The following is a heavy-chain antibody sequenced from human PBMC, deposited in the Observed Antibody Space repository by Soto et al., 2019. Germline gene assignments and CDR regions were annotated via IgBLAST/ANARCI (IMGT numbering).Heavy chain of an antibody. CDR3: ARHGYYVPYWYFDL. D-gene: IGHD3-10*02. CDR1: GGSISSYY. V-gene: IGHV4-59*08. CDR2: IYYSGST. Sequence: QVQLQESGPGLVKPSETLSLTCTVSGGSISSYYWSWIRQPPGKGLEWIGYIYYSGSTNYNPSLKSRVTLSIDTSKNQFSLKLSSVTAADTAVYYCARHGYYVPYWYFDLWGRGTLVTVSS. J-gene: IGHJ2*01.